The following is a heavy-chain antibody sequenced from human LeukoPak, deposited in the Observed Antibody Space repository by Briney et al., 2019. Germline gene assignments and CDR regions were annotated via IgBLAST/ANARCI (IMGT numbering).Heavy chain of an antibody. J-gene: IGHJ5*02. CDR2: IYYSGST. V-gene: IGHV4-59*01. D-gene: IGHD3-22*01. CDR1: GGSISSYY. Sequence: SETLSLTCTVSGGSISSYYWSWIRQPPGKGLEWIGYIYYSGSTNYNPSLKSRVTISVDTSKNQFSLKLSSVTAADTAVYYCARHREGYDSSGWSPGQYEFDPWGQGTLVTVSS. CDR3: ARHREGYDSSGWSPGQYEFDP.